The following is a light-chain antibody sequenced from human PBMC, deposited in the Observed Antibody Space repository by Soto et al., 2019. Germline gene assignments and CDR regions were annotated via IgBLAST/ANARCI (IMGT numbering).Light chain of an antibody. J-gene: IGLJ3*02. CDR3: CSYAGNSLWV. CDR1: SSDVGGYNY. V-gene: IGLV2-11*01. Sequence: QSALTQPRSVSGSPGQSVTISCTGTSSDVGGYNYVSWYQQHPGKAPKLVIYDVSKRPSGVPDRFSGSKSANTASLTISGLQAEDEADYHCCSYAGNSLWVFGGGTKVTVL. CDR2: DVS.